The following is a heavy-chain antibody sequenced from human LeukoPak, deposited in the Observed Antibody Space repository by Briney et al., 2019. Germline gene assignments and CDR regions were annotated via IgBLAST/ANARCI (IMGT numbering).Heavy chain of an antibody. J-gene: IGHJ4*02. V-gene: IGHV3-72*01. D-gene: IGHD6-19*01. CDR3: ADAGSVAGNY. CDR1: GFTFSSYS. CDR2: IKNKAASYTT. Sequence: GGSLRLSCAASGFTFSSYSMNWVRQAPGKGLEWVGQIKNKAASYTTEYAASVKGRFTISRDDSKNSLYLQMDSLKSEDTAVYYCADAGSVAGNYWGQGTLVTVSS.